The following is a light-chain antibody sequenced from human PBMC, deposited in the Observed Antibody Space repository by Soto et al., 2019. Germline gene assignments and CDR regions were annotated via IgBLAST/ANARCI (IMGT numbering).Light chain of an antibody. V-gene: IGKV3-20*01. CDR1: QSVTGSY. CDR3: QHYGISSWT. CDR2: GTY. Sequence: EIVLTQSPGTLSLSPGERATLSCRASQSVTGSYLAWYQQKPGQAPRPVIYGTYNRATGMPDRFSGSGSGTDFTLTISRLEPEDFAVYYCQHYGISSWTFGQWTKVEIK. J-gene: IGKJ1*01.